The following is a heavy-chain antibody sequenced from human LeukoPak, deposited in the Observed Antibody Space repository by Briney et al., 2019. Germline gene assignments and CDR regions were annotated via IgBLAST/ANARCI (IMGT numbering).Heavy chain of an antibody. CDR3: ARGPVSPKDYYYYYGMDV. D-gene: IGHD2-8*01. V-gene: IGHV4-30-2*01. CDR1: GGSISSGGYS. J-gene: IGHJ6*02. CDR2: IYHSGST. Sequence: SETLSLTCAVSGGSISSGGYSWSWNRQPRGKGLEWIGYIYHSGSTYYNPSLKSRVTISVDRSKNQFPLKLSSVTAADTAVYYCARGPVSPKDYYYYYGMDVWGQGTTVTVSS.